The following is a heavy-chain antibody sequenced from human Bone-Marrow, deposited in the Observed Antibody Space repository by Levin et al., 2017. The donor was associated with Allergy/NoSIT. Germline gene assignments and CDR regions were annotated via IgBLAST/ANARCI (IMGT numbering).Heavy chain of an antibody. D-gene: IGHD1-26*01. CDR1: GFTFSFYA. J-gene: IGHJ2*01. V-gene: IGHV3-23*01. CDR3: AKDQGGSDYDWYFDF. Sequence: PGGSLRLSCAASGFTFSFYAMSWVRQAPGKGLEWVSGITASGKSTYYADSVKGRLIISRDNSKNTLHLQMSSLRADDTALYYCAKDQGGSDYDWYFDFWGRGTLVTVSS. CDR2: ITASGKST.